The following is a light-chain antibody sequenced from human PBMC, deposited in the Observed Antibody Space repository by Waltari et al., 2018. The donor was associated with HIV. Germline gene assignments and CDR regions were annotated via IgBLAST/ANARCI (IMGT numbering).Light chain of an antibody. J-gene: IGLJ2*01. CDR3: CSYTAIHTLI. CDR2: GVY. CDR1: TSAIGIFDS. V-gene: IGLV2-14*01. Sequence: QSALTQPASVSGSPGQSITISCAGTTSAIGIFDSVSWYQQHPGRAPQLMIFGVYSRPSVVSSRFSGSKSGNTASLTISGLQAEDEANYYCCSYTAIHTLIFGGGTKLTVL.